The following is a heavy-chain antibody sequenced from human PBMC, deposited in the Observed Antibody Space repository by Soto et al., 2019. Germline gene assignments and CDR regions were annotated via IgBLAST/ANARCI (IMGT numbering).Heavy chain of an antibody. Sequence: SETLSLTCTVSGGSISSGGYYWSWIRQHPGKGLEWIGYIYYSGSTYYNPSLKSRVTISVDTSKNQFSLKLSSVTAADTAVYYCARVFRDTYGTFDYWGQGTLVTVS. J-gene: IGHJ4*02. CDR3: ARVFRDTYGTFDY. D-gene: IGHD5-18*01. CDR1: GGSISSGGYY. CDR2: IYYSGST. V-gene: IGHV4-31*03.